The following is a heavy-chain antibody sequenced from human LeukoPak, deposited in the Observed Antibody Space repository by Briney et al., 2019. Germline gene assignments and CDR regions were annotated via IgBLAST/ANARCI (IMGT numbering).Heavy chain of an antibody. J-gene: IGHJ6*03. CDR1: GGSISSYY. D-gene: IGHD6-19*01. CDR2: IFASGST. V-gene: IGHV4-4*07. Sequence: SETLSLTCIVPGGSISSYYWSWIRQTAGKGLEWIGRIFASGSTDYNPSLNSRVTMSLDTSKNQFSLKLSSVTAADTAVYYCARVGRVAVAGTSYYYFYMDVWGTGTTVTVSS. CDR3: ARVGRVAVAGTSYYYFYMDV.